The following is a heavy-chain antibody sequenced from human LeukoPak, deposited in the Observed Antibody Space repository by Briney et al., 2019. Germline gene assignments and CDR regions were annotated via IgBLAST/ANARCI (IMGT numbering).Heavy chain of an antibody. D-gene: IGHD1-7*01. CDR2: MNPNSGNT. Sequence: GASVKVSCKASGYTFTSYYMHWVRQAPGQGLEWMGWMNPNSGNTGYAQKFQGRVTITRNTSISTAYMELSSLRSEDTAVYYCAFAGENYDYWGQGTLVTVSS. J-gene: IGHJ4*02. CDR3: AFAGENYDY. CDR1: GYTFTSYY. V-gene: IGHV1-8*03.